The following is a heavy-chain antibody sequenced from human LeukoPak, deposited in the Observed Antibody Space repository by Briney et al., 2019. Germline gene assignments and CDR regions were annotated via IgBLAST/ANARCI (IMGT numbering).Heavy chain of an antibody. CDR1: GFTFGDFA. Sequence: GRSLRLSCTASGFTFGDFAMSWVRRAPGKGLEWVGFIRSKAYGGTTEYAASVKGRFTISRDDSKSIAYLQMNSLKTEDTAVYYCTRVPRRGIDYWGQGTLVTVSS. CDR2: IRSKAYGGTT. D-gene: IGHD3-16*01. V-gene: IGHV3-49*04. J-gene: IGHJ4*02. CDR3: TRVPRRGIDY.